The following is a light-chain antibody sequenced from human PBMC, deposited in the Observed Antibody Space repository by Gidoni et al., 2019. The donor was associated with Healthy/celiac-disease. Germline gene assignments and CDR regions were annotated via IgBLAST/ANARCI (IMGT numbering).Light chain of an antibody. CDR3: QQYGSSPWT. Sequence: SQSVSSSYLAWYQQKPGQAPRLLIYGASSRATGIPDRFSGSGSGTDFTLTISRLEPEDFAVYYCQQYGSSPWTFGQGTKVEIK. J-gene: IGKJ1*01. V-gene: IGKV3-20*01. CDR2: GAS. CDR1: QSVSSSY.